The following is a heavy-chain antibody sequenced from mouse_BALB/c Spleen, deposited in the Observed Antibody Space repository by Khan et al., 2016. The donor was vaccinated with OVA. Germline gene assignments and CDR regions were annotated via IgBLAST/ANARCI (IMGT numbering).Heavy chain of an antibody. D-gene: IGHD2-14*01. CDR1: GFSLSRYN. CDR3: ARAYLTYDGYYGMDY. V-gene: IGHV2-6-4*01. Sequence: QVQLKESGPGLVAPSQSLSITCTVSGFSLSRYNIHWVRQPPGKGLEWLGLIWGGGGTDYISTLKSRLSISKDNSKSQVFLKMNSLQNEDTAMYYCARAYLTYDGYYGMDYWGQGTSVTVSS. CDR2: IWGGGGT. J-gene: IGHJ4*01.